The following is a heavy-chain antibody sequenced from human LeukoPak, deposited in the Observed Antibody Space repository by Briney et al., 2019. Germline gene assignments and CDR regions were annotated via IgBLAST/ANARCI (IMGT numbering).Heavy chain of an antibody. J-gene: IGHJ4*02. D-gene: IGHD6-19*01. CDR1: GGSISSSSYY. CDR3: ARRPYTSGWYYYFDY. V-gene: IGHV4-39*01. CDR2: IYYSGST. Sequence: SETLSLTCTVSGGSISSSSYYWGWIRQPPGKGLEWIGSIYYSGSTYYNPSLKSRVTISVDTTKNQFSLRLSSVTAADTAVYYCARRPYTSGWYYYFDYWGQGTLVTVSS.